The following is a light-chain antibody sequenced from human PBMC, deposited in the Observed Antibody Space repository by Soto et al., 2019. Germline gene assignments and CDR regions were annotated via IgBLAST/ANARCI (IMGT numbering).Light chain of an antibody. CDR2: DVS. J-gene: IGLJ2*01. Sequence: QSALTQPASVSGSPGQSSTISCTGTSSDVGTYNYVSWYQQHPGEAPKLIIYDVSNRPSGVSIRFSGSKSGNTASLTISGLQAEDEADYYCSSYTSSKSGIFGGGTKLTVL. V-gene: IGLV2-14*01. CDR3: SSYTSSKSGI. CDR1: SSDVGTYNY.